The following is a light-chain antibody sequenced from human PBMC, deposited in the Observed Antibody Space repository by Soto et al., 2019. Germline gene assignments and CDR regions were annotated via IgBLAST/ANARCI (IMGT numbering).Light chain of an antibody. J-gene: IGLJ1*01. V-gene: IGLV2-14*03. CDR2: DVN. CDR3: SSYTSSSTQV. CDR1: SSDVGGYNF. Sequence: QSALTQPASVSGSPGQSITISCTGTSSDVGGYNFVSWYQQHPGKVPKLMIFDVNSRPSGVSDRFSDSKSGNTTSLTISGLQAEDEGDYYCSSYTSSSTQVFGSGTKLTVL.